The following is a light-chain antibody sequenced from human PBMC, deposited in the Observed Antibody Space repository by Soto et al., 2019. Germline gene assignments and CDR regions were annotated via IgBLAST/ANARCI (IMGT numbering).Light chain of an antibody. Sequence: ETVLTPSPATLSLSPGERATLSCRASESVINSLAWYQHKPGQAPRLLIYNATNRATGIPARFSGSGSGTEFTLTISSLQSEDFAVYYCQQYNNWPPMTFGQGTKVDIK. CDR1: ESVINS. J-gene: IGKJ1*01. CDR3: QQYNNWPPMT. CDR2: NAT. V-gene: IGKV3-15*01.